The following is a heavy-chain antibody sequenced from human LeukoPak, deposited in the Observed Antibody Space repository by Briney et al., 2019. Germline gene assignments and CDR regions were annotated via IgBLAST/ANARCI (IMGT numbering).Heavy chain of an antibody. Sequence: GGSLRLSXAASGFTFSSCRMSWVRQSPGKGLEWVANIKQDGSEKYYVDSVKGRFTISRDNAKNSLYLQMNSLRAEDTAVYYCARDKGPYGYSYGLDYWGQGTLVTVSS. J-gene: IGHJ4*02. D-gene: IGHD5-18*01. CDR3: ARDKGPYGYSYGLDY. CDR1: GFTFSSCR. CDR2: IKQDGSEK. V-gene: IGHV3-7*01.